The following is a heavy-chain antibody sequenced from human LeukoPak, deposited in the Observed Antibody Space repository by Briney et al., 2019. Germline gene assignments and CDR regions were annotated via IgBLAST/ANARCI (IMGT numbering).Heavy chain of an antibody. CDR3: AKDQSHYDFWSGYQYYFDY. V-gene: IGHV3-23*01. J-gene: IGHJ4*02. Sequence: GGSLRLSCAASTFIFSDYAMTWVRQAPGKGLEWVSTISGGGDATYYAHSVKGRFAGSRDNSKNTLYLQMNSLRAEDTAVYYCAKDQSHYDFWSGYQYYFDYWGQGTLVTVSS. CDR1: TFIFSDYA. CDR2: ISGGGDAT. D-gene: IGHD3-3*01.